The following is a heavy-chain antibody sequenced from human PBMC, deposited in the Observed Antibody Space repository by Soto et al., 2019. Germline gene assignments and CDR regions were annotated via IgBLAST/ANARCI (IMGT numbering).Heavy chain of an antibody. V-gene: IGHV1-3*01. D-gene: IGHD6-13*01. CDR1: GYTFTSYA. J-gene: IGHJ6*02. CDR2: INAGNGNT. Sequence: ASVKVSCKASGYTFTSYAMHWVRQAPGQRLEWMGWINAGNGNTKYSQKFQGRVTITRDTSASTAYMELSSLRSEDTAVYYCAREGTAAAGTDYYYYGMDVWGQGTTVTV. CDR3: AREGTAAAGTDYYYYGMDV.